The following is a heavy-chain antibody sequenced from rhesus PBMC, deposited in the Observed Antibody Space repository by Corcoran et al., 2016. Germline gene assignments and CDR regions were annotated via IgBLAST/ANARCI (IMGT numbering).Heavy chain of an antibody. CDR2: ISFDGSKK. V-gene: IGHV3-54*02. J-gene: IGHJ6*01. CDR3: VRGFYGLDS. CDR1: GFTFSTYG. Sequence: EVQLVESGGGLVQPGGSLRLSCAASGFTFSTYGIHWVRQAPGKGLEWVALISFDGSKKYYADSAKDRFTISRDNSKNMVNLQMNNLKLEDTAVYYCVRGFYGLDSWGQGVVVTVSS.